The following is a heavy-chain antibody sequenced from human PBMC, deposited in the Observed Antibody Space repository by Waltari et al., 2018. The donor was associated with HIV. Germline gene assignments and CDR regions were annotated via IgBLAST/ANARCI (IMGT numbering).Heavy chain of an antibody. CDR3: ARGLFITMVRGVISYFDY. Sequence: QVQLVQSGAEVKKPGSSVKVSCKASGGTFSSYAISWVRQAPGQGLEWMGGIIPSFGTANYAQKFQGRVTITADESTSTAYMELGSLRSEDTAVYYCARGLFITMVRGVISYFDYWGQGTLVTVSS. J-gene: IGHJ4*02. V-gene: IGHV1-69*01. D-gene: IGHD3-10*01. CDR2: IIPSFGTA. CDR1: GGTFSSYA.